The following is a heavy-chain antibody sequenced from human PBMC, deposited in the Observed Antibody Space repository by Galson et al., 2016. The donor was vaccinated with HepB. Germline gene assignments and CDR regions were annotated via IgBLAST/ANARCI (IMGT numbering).Heavy chain of an antibody. CDR1: GITFSNAW. Sequence: SLRLSCAVSGITFSNAWMTWVRQAPGKGLEWVGRIKSKADGGTTDYAAPVKGRFTISRNDSMNTLCLQVNSLKTEDTAVYYCTTEGDYWGQGTLVTVSS. J-gene: IGHJ4*02. V-gene: IGHV3-15*01. CDR2: IKSKADGGTT. CDR3: TTEGDY.